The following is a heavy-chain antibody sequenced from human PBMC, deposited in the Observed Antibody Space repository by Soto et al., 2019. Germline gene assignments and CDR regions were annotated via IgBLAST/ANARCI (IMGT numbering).Heavy chain of an antibody. CDR2: IDPSDSYT. D-gene: IGHD6-19*01. Sequence: PGESLKISCKGSVYSFTSYWISWVRQMPGKGLEWMGRIDPSDSYTNYSPSFQGHVTISADKSISTAYLQWSSLKASDTAMYYCARLGIAVEDYYYYGMDVWGQGTTVTVSS. CDR3: ARLGIAVEDYYYYGMDV. J-gene: IGHJ6*02. CDR1: VYSFTSYW. V-gene: IGHV5-10-1*01.